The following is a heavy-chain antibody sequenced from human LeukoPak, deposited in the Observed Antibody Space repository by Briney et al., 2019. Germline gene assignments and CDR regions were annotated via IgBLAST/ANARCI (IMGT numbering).Heavy chain of an antibody. J-gene: IGHJ6*02. CDR2: ISGSGGTT. Sequence: GGSLRLSCAASGFTFSSYAMHWVRQAPGKGLEWVSVISGSGGTTYYADSVKGRFTTSRDNSKNTLYLQMNSLRAEDTAVYYCAKVSGGGLYYDGMDVWGQGTTVTVSS. V-gene: IGHV3-23*01. CDR1: GFTFSSYA. CDR3: AKVSGGGLYYDGMDV. D-gene: IGHD1-14*01.